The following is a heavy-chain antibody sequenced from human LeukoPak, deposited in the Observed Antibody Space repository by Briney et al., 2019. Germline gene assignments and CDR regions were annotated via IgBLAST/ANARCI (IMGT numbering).Heavy chain of an antibody. CDR1: GGSISSYY. D-gene: IGHD3-22*01. V-gene: IGHV4-59*01. Sequence: SETLSLTCTVSGGSISSYYWSWIRQPPGKGLEWIGYIYYSGSTNYNPSLKSRVTISVDTPKNQFSLKLSSVTAADTAVYYCARDRGDYYDSKGIDYWGQGTLVTVSS. CDR2: IYYSGST. CDR3: ARDRGDYYDSKGIDY. J-gene: IGHJ4*02.